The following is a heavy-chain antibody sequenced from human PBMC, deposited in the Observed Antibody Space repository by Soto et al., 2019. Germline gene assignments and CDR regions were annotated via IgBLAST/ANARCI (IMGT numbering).Heavy chain of an antibody. Sequence: PSQTLSLTCAISGDSVSSNSAAWNWIRQSPSRGLEWLGRTYYRSKWYNDYAVSVKSRITINPDTSKNQFSLQLNSVTPEDTAVYYCARHERVFGPRREDAFDIWGQGTMVTVSS. J-gene: IGHJ3*02. CDR2: TYYRSKWYN. D-gene: IGHD3-3*01. V-gene: IGHV6-1*01. CDR1: GDSVSSNSAA. CDR3: ARHERVFGPRREDAFDI.